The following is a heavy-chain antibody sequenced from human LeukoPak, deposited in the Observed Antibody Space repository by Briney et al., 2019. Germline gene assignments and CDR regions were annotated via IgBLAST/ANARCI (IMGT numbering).Heavy chain of an antibody. CDR1: GGSITSTSW. V-gene: IGHV4-4*02. CDR2: VSLSGLT. J-gene: IGHJ4*02. CDR3: SRENGAFSPFGY. D-gene: IGHD2-8*01. Sequence: PSETLSLTCGVSGGSITSTSWWSWVRQPPGQGLEWIGEVSLSGLTNYNPSLSSRVIMALDTSKNHLSLNLTSVTAADTAVYYCSRENGAFSPFGYWGQGTLVTVPS.